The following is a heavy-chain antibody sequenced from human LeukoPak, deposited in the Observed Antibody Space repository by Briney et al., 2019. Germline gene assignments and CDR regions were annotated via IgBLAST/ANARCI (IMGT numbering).Heavy chain of an antibody. J-gene: IGHJ5*01. CDR1: GDSVSSNSAA. D-gene: IGHD3-22*01. Sequence: SQTLSLTCAISGDSVSSNSAAWNWIRQSPSRGLEWLGRTYYRSKWHNDYAVSAKSRISLNSDTSKNQFSLQLNSVTPEDTAVYYCARDRGPMGSGYHYNWFDSWGQGILVTVSS. V-gene: IGHV6-1*01. CDR3: ARDRGPMGSGYHYNWFDS. CDR2: TYYRSKWHN.